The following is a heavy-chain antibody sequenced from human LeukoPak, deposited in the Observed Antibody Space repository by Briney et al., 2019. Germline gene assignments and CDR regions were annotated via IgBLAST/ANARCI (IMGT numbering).Heavy chain of an antibody. CDR2: INHSGST. CDR1: GGSFSGYY. J-gene: IGHJ3*02. Sequence: PSETLSLTCAVYGGSFSGYYWSWIRQPPGKGLEWIGEINHSGSTNYNPSLKSRVTISVDTSKNQLSLKLSSVTAADTAVYYCARFYDSSGYSSAFDIWGQGIMVTVSS. V-gene: IGHV4-34*01. CDR3: ARFYDSSGYSSAFDI. D-gene: IGHD3-22*01.